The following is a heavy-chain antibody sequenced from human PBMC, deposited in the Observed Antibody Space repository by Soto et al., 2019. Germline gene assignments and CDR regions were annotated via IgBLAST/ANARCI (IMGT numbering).Heavy chain of an antibody. CDR2: IYYTGNT. V-gene: IGHV4-39*01. J-gene: IGHJ4*02. D-gene: IGHD1-26*01. Sequence: PSETLSLTCTVSGGSVSSTPYHWGWVRQPPGMGLEWIGSIYYTGNTYYSPSLKGRVVISLDTSKNQFSLRLTSVTAADTAVYYCSRLPDGSPGELWGQGTLVAVSS. CDR1: GGSVSSTPYH. CDR3: SRLPDGSPGEL.